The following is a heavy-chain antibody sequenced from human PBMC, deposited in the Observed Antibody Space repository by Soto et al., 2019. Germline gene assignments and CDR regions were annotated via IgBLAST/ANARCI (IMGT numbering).Heavy chain of an antibody. CDR3: AKDIMITFGGVIAN. CDR2: ISDTGGST. J-gene: IGHJ4*02. V-gene: IGHV3-23*01. CDR1: GFTFTSYA. Sequence: PGGSLRLSCAASGFTFTSYAMSWVRQAPGKGLEWLSSISDTGGSTYYAHSVKGRFTISRDNSKNTLYLQMNSLRAEDTAVYYCAKDIMITFGGVIANWGQGTLVTVSS. D-gene: IGHD3-16*02.